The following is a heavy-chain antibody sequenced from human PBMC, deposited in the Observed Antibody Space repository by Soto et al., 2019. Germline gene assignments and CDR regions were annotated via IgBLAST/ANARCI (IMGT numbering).Heavy chain of an antibody. D-gene: IGHD2-8*01. Sequence: QVQLVQSGGEVKKPGASVKVSCTATGYTFTSFGISWVRQAPGQGLEWMGWISAYNGNTNYAQKLQGRVTMTTDTSTSTAYMELRSLTSDDTAVYYCARDRSMYYGMDVWGQGTTVTVSS. J-gene: IGHJ6*02. CDR3: ARDRSMYYGMDV. V-gene: IGHV1-18*01. CDR1: GYTFTSFG. CDR2: ISAYNGNT.